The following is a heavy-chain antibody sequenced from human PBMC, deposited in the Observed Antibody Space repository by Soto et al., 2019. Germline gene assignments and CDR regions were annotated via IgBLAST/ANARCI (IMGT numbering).Heavy chain of an antibody. J-gene: IGHJ4*02. Sequence: PGGSRRLSCAASGFTLSDFTIHWVRQASGKGLEWVGRTRNRGHGYATEYAASVKGRFTISRDNSKNTAYLQMNSLKTDDTAVYYCTRHDPPGHSDYWGQGTLVTV. CDR1: GFTLSDFT. CDR3: TRHDPPGHSDY. CDR2: TRNRGHGYAT. V-gene: IGHV3-73*01.